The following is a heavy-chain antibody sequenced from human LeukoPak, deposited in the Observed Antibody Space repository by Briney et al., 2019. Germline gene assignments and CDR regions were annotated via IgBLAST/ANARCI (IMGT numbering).Heavy chain of an antibody. CDR3: ARGPPDDYYGSGSYQYYGMDV. J-gene: IGHJ6*02. CDR2: MNPNSGNT. V-gene: IGHV1-8*01. D-gene: IGHD3-10*01. Sequence: ASVKVSCKASGYTFTSYDINWVRQATGQGLEWMGWMNPNSGNTGYAQKFQGRVTMTRNTSISTAYMELSSLRSEDTAVYYCARGPPDDYYGSGSYQYYGMDVWGQGTTVTVSS. CDR1: GYTFTSYD.